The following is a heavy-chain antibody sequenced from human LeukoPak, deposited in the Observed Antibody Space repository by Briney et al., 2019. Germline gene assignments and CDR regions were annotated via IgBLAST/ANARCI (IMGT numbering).Heavy chain of an antibody. V-gene: IGHV3-23*01. CDR1: GFTFSSYA. D-gene: IGHD6-6*01. CDR2: ISGSGGST. Sequence: PGGSLRLSCASSGFTFSSYAMSWVRQAPGKGLEGVSAISGSGGSTYYADSVKGRFTISRNNSKNTLYLQMNSLRAEDTAVYYCAKDLRVPVFDYWGQGTLVTVSS. J-gene: IGHJ4*02. CDR3: AKDLRVPVFDY.